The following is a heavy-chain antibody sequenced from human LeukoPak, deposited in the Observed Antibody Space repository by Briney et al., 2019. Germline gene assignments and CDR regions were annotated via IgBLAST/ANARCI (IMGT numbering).Heavy chain of an antibody. CDR3: ARVGDGYNSYYFDY. D-gene: IGHD5-24*01. Sequence: SETLSLTCAVYGGSFSGYYCSWIRQPPGKGLEWIGEINHSGSTNYNPSLKSRVTISVDTSKNQFSLKLSSVTAADTAVYYCARVGDGYNSYYFDYWGQGTLVTVSS. V-gene: IGHV4-34*01. CDR1: GGSFSGYY. CDR2: INHSGST. J-gene: IGHJ4*02.